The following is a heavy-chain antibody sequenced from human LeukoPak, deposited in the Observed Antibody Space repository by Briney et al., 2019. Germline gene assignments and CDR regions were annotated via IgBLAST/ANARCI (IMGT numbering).Heavy chain of an antibody. CDR3: TAKAYCGGDCYPRWFDP. CDR1: GGSISSSNW. Sequence: PETLSLTCAVSGGSISSSNWWSWVRQPPGKGLEWIGEIYHSGSTNYNPSLKSRVTISVDKSKNQFSLKLSSVTAADTAVYYCTAKAYCGGDCYPRWFDPWGQGTLVTVSS. J-gene: IGHJ5*02. CDR2: IYHSGST. V-gene: IGHV4-4*03. D-gene: IGHD2-21*02.